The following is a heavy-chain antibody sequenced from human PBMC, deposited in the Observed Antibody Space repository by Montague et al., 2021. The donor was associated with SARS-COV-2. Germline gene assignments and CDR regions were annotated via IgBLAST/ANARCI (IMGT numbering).Heavy chain of an antibody. CDR2: ISSSSSYT. CDR1: GFTFSSYS. Sequence: SLRLSCAASGFTFSSYSMNWVRQAPGKGLEWVSSISSSSSYTYYADSVKGRFTISRDNAKNSLYLQMNSLRAEDTAVYYCARAYSGSYYPNFDYWGQGTLVTVSS. CDR3: ARAYSGSYYPNFDY. J-gene: IGHJ4*02. D-gene: IGHD1-26*01. V-gene: IGHV3-21*01.